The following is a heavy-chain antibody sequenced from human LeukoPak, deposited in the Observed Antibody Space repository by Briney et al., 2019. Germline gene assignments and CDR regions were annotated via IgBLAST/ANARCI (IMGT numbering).Heavy chain of an antibody. Sequence: SVKVSCKPSGGTFSRFAISWVRQAPRQGLEWMGGIIPIFGPANYAQKFQGRVTITADESTSTAYMELSSLRSEDTALYYCAKSTYYYGSGEGSNYWYFDLWGRGTLVTVSS. CDR3: AKSTYYYGSGEGSNYWYFDL. V-gene: IGHV1-69*13. CDR2: IIPIFGPA. J-gene: IGHJ2*01. D-gene: IGHD3-10*01. CDR1: GGTFSRFA.